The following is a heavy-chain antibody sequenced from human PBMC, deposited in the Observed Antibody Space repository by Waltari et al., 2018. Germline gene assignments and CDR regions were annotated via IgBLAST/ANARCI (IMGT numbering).Heavy chain of an antibody. CDR3: ATRIAARLSGY. CDR2: INSDGSST. V-gene: IGHV3-74*01. D-gene: IGHD6-6*01. CDR1: GFTFSSYC. J-gene: IGHJ4*02. Sequence: EVQLVECGGGLVQPGGSLSLSCAASGFTFSSYCMHWVRQAPGKGLVWVSRINSDGSSTSYADSVKGRFTISRDNAKNTLYLQMNSLRAEDTAVYYCATRIAARLSGYWGQGTLVTVSS.